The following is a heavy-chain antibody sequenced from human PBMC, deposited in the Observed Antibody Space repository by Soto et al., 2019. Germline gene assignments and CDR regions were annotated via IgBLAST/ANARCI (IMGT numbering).Heavy chain of an antibody. CDR1: GFTFNDYY. V-gene: IGHV3-11*01. J-gene: IGHJ2*01. CDR3: ARDACSRANFEPRGYFDL. D-gene: IGHD2-2*01. Sequence: QVQLVESGGGLVKPGGSLRLSCTASGFTFNDYYMNWFRQAPGKGLEWISYISNTGTTIYYADSVKGRFTISQDTSKNSLFLQMNSLRGEDTALYYCARDACSRANFEPRGYFDLWGRGTLVTVSS. CDR2: ISNTGTTI.